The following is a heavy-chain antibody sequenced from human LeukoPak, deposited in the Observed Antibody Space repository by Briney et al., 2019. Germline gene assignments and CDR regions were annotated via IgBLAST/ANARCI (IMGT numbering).Heavy chain of an antibody. Sequence: ASVKVSCKASGYTFTNYYIHWVRQAPGQGLEWMGWINPNSGGTNYAQKFQGRVTMTWATSISTAYMEVSRLRSDDTAVYYCARERETTAFDFWGQGTLVTVSS. V-gene: IGHV1-2*02. CDR2: INPNSGGT. CDR3: ARERETTAFDF. D-gene: IGHD1-1*01. J-gene: IGHJ4*02. CDR1: GYTFTNYY.